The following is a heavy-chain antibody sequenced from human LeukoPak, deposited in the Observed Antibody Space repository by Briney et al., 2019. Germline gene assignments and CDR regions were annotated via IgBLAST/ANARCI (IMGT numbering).Heavy chain of an antibody. J-gene: IGHJ4*02. V-gene: IGHV3-74*01. CDR2: INSDGSST. Sequence: PGGSLSLSCAAYGFTFSSYCLHWIRQAPGKGLVWISRINSDGSSTSYAVSVKGRFTISRDNAKNTLYLQMNSLRAEDTAVYYCAGTSFNDDFDYWGQGTLVTVSS. CDR3: AGTSFNDDFDY. CDR1: GFTFSSYC. D-gene: IGHD2-2*01.